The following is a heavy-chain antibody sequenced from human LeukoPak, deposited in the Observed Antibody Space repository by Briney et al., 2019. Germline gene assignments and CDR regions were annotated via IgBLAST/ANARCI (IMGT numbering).Heavy chain of an antibody. Sequence: PSETLSLTCTVSGGSISSGIYYWSWIRQPAGKGLEWIGRIYTSGSTNSNPSLKSRVTISVDTSKNQFSLKLSSVTAADTAVYYCASYYDSSGFDIWGQGTMVAVSS. CDR2: IYTSGST. CDR3: ASYYDSSGFDI. D-gene: IGHD3-22*01. J-gene: IGHJ3*02. V-gene: IGHV4-61*02. CDR1: GGSISSGIYY.